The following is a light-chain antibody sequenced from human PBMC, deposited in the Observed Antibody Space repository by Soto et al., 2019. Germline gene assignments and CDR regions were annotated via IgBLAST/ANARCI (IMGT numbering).Light chain of an antibody. V-gene: IGLV1-47*01. J-gene: IGLJ1*01. CDR1: SSNIGSNY. Sequence: QSVLTQKHSASGTPGQRVTISCSGSSSNIGSNYVYWYQQLPGTAPKLLIHRNNQRPSGVPDRFSGSKSGTSASLAISGLRSDDEADYYCAAWDDSLSGRYVFGTGTKLTVL. CDR3: AAWDDSLSGRYV. CDR2: RNN.